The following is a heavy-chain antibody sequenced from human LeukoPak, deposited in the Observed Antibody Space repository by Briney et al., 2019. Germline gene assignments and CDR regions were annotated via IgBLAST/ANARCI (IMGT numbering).Heavy chain of an antibody. CDR2: IKQDGSEK. J-gene: IGHJ6*03. Sequence: GGSLRLSCAASGFTFSSYWMSWVRQAPGKGLEWVANIKQDGSEKYYVDSVKGRFTISRDNAKNSLYLQMNSLRAEDTAVYYCAREGLQEYYYYMDVWGKGTTVTVSS. D-gene: IGHD5-24*01. CDR1: GFTFSSYW. V-gene: IGHV3-7*01. CDR3: AREGLQEYYYYMDV.